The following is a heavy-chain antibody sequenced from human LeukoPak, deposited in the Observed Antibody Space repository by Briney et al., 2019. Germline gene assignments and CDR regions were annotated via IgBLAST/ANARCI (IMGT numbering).Heavy chain of an antibody. V-gene: IGHV4-38-2*01. J-gene: IGHJ5*02. CDR3: ASGTTLNWFDP. Sequence: KPSETLSLTCLVSGFSMTSNYNWGWIRQPPGKGLEWIGTLYHTGSTFYNPSLKRRVTISRDTSKNHFSLSLTSVTATDTATYYCASGTTLNWFDPWGQGTLVIVSS. CDR2: LYHTGST. CDR1: GFSMTSNYN. D-gene: IGHD1-14*01.